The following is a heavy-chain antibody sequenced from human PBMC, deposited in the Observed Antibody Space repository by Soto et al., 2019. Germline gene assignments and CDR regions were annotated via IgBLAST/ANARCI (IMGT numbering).Heavy chain of an antibody. J-gene: IGHJ4*02. CDR1: GYTFTSYA. Sequence: ASVKVSCKAAGYTFTSYAMHWVRQAPGQRLEWMGWINAGNGNTKYSQKFQGRVTITRDTSASTAYMELSSLRSEDTAVYYCARSPGYSYGDYWGQGTLVTVSS. CDR2: INAGNGNT. CDR3: ARSPGYSYGDY. D-gene: IGHD5-18*01. V-gene: IGHV1-3*01.